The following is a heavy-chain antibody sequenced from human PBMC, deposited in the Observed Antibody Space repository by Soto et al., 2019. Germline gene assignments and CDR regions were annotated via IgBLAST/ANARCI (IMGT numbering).Heavy chain of an antibody. D-gene: IGHD3-22*01. Sequence: GGSLRLSCAASGFTFSSYGMHWVRQAPGKGLEWVAVIWYDGSNKYYADSVKGRFTISRDNSKNTLYLQMNSLRAEDTAVYYCAREYDSSGYYYRFSDYWGQGTLVTVSS. CDR2: IWYDGSNK. CDR1: GFTFSSYG. J-gene: IGHJ4*02. V-gene: IGHV3-33*01. CDR3: AREYDSSGYYYRFSDY.